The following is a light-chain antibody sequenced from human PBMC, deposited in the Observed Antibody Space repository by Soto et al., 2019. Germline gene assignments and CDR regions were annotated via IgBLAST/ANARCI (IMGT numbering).Light chain of an antibody. CDR1: SSNIGSNY. V-gene: IGLV1-51*01. CDR3: GTWDSSLSAGV. J-gene: IGLJ2*01. Sequence: QSVLTQPPSVSAAPGQTVTISCSGSSSNIGSNYVSWYQQLPGTAPKLLIYDDNKRPSGIPDRFSGSKSGTSATLGITGLQTVDEADYYCGTWDSSLSAGVFGGGTTLTVL. CDR2: DDN.